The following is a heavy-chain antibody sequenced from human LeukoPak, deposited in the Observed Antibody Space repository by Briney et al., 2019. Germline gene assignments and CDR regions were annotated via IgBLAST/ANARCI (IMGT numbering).Heavy chain of an antibody. D-gene: IGHD6-13*01. CDR1: GGSFSGYY. Sequence: SETLSLTCAVYGGSFSGYYWSWIRQPPGKGLEWIGEINHSGSTNYNPSLKSRVTISVDTSKNQFSLKLSSSPAADTAVYYCARGYSSSWYWFYPWGQGTLVTVSS. J-gene: IGHJ5*02. V-gene: IGHV4-34*01. CDR3: ARGYSSSWYWFYP. CDR2: INHSGST.